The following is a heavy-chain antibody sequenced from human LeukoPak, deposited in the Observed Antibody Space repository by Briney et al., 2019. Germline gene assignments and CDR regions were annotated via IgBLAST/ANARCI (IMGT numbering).Heavy chain of an antibody. V-gene: IGHV3-23*01. CDR1: GFTVTPLA. Sequence: PGGSLRLSCAASGFTVTPLAMTWARQAPGKGLEWVSVIGESDGRTYYADSVKGRFTISRDESKNALDLQMNSLRAEDTAVYYCAKGPTDSCWEKLHDWGQGTLVTVSS. CDR2: IGESDGRT. J-gene: IGHJ4*02. CDR3: AKGPTDSCWEKLHD. D-gene: IGHD1-26*01.